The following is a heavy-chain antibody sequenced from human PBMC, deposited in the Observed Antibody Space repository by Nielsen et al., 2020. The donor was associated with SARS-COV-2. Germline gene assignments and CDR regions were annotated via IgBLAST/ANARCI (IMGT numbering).Heavy chain of an antibody. J-gene: IGHJ4*02. D-gene: IGHD3-22*01. CDR3: ASLATYYYDSSGAFDY. CDR2: INHSGST. Sequence: SETLSLTCAVYGGSFRGYYWSWIRQPPGKGLECIGEINHSGSTNYNPSLKSRVTISVDTSKNQFSLKLSSVTAADTAVYYCASLATYYYDSSGAFDYWGQGTLVTVSS. V-gene: IGHV4-34*01. CDR1: GGSFRGYY.